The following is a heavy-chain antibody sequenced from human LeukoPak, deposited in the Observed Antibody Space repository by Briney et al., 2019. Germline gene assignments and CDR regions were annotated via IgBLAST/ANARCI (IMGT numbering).Heavy chain of an antibody. CDR3: ARSITMADFDY. D-gene: IGHD3-10*01. J-gene: IGHJ4*02. CDR1: GFTFDDYA. CDR2: ISWNSGSI. Sequence: GGSLRLSCAASGFTFDDYAMHWVRQAPGKGLEWVSGISWNSGSIGYADSVKGRFTISRDNAKNSLYLQMNSLRAEDMALYYCARSITMADFDYWGQGTLVTVSS. V-gene: IGHV3-9*03.